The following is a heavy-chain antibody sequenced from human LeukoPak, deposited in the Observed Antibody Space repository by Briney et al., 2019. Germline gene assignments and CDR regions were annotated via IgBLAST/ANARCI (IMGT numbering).Heavy chain of an antibody. CDR3: ARGYPPLTFYDGRGYPSHYMDV. Sequence: HAGGTLRLSCAASGFTFSSYGMSWVRQAPGKGLEWVSAISGSGGSTYYADSVKGRFTISRDNSKTTLSLQMNSLRVDDMAVYYCARGYPPLTFYDGRGYPSHYMDVWGKGTTVTVSS. V-gene: IGHV3-23*01. J-gene: IGHJ6*03. CDR1: GFTFSSYG. D-gene: IGHD2/OR15-2a*01. CDR2: ISGSGGST.